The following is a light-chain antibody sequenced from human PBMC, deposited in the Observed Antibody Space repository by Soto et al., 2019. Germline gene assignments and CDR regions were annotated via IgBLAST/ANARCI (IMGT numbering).Light chain of an antibody. CDR1: QSVNRN. V-gene: IGKV3-15*01. J-gene: IGKJ4*01. Sequence: EIQMAQSPVTLSVSPGESATLSCRASQSVNRNVAWSQQKPGQPPRLLIYAASTRAVALPPRFSGSGSGTEFTGTSSPLQYEDFAVYYCRHFEKEKPRTIGGGTKVDIK. CDR3: RHFEKEKPRT. CDR2: AAS.